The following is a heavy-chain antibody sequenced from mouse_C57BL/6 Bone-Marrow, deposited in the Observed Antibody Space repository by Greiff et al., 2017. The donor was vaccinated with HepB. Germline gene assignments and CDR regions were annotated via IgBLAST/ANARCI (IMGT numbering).Heavy chain of an antibody. Sequence: VKVVESGGGLVQPGESLKLSCESNEYEFPSHYMSWVRKTPEKRLELVAAINRYGGSTYYPDTMERRFIISRYNYKKTLYLQMSSLMSEYTALYYCARHGYFAYWGQGTLVTVS. CDR1: EYEFPSHY. J-gene: IGHJ3*01. D-gene: IGHD2-2*01. V-gene: IGHV5-2*01. CDR3: ARHGYFAY. CDR2: INRYGGST.